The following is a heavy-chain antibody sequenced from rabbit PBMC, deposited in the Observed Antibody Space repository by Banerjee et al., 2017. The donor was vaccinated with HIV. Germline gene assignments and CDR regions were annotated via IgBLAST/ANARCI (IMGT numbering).Heavy chain of an antibody. V-gene: IGHV1S40*01. Sequence: QSLEESGGDLVKPGASLTLTCTASGFSFSSGYDMCWVRQAPGKGLEWIACIYTSSGGTYYASWVNGRFTISRTSSTTVALQMTSLTAADTATYFCARDGASGYNFNLWGQGTLVTVS. CDR2: IYTSSGGT. D-gene: IGHD1-1*01. CDR3: ARDGASGYNFNL. J-gene: IGHJ4*01. CDR1: GFSFSSGYD.